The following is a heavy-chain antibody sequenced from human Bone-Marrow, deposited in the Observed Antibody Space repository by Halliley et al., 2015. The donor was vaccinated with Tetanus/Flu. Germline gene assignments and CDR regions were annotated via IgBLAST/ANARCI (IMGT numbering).Heavy chain of an antibody. CDR1: GFTFDDYA. V-gene: IGHV3-9*01. D-gene: IGHD6-13*01. CDR2: ISWNSGSI. CDR3: ARAGGGLWYPLGF. Sequence: SLRLSCAASGFTFDDYAMHWVRQAPGKGLEWVSGISWNSGSIAYADSVKGRFTVSRDNDRNSLFLQMKSLRPEDTAFYYCARAGGGLWYPLGFWGQGSLVTVSS. J-gene: IGHJ4*02.